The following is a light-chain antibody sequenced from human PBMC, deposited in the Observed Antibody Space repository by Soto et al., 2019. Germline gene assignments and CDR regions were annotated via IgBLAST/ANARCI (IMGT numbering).Light chain of an antibody. CDR2: DVT. CDR3: CSYAGSSSSVV. CDR1: SSDVGGYDY. J-gene: IGLJ2*01. Sequence: QSALTQPRSVSASPGQSVTISCTGTSSDVGGYDYVSWYQHHPGKAPKLMVYDVTKRPSGVPDRFSGSKSGNTASLTISGLQAEDEAEYYCCSYAGSSSSVVFGGGTKLTVL. V-gene: IGLV2-11*01.